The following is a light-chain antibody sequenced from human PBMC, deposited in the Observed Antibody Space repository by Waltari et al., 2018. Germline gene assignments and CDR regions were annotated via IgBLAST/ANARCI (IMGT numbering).Light chain of an antibody. CDR3: NSRDTSGNHHVL. CDR2: GKD. CDR1: RLRTHY. V-gene: IGLV3-19*01. J-gene: IGLJ2*01. Sequence: PELTQDPALSAALPQRARITPPADRLRTHYATWYQQKPGQAPVLVTYGKDNRPAGIPARFSGSTSGNTASLTITGAQAEDEADYYCNSRDTSGNHHVLFGGGTKLTVL.